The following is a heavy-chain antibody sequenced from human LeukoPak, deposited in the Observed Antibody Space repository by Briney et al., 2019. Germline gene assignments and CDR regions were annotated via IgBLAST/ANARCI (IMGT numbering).Heavy chain of an antibody. CDR2: MNPNSGAT. Sequence: ASVKVSCKASGYTFTSYDFNWLRQATGQGPEWMGWMNPNSGATGYAQKFQGRVTMTRSASINTAYMELTDLRSEDTAVYYCATDYYDSSGYYTGTYWGQGTLVTVSS. V-gene: IGHV1-8*01. CDR3: ATDYYDSSGYYTGTY. J-gene: IGHJ4*02. CDR1: GYTFTSYD. D-gene: IGHD3-22*01.